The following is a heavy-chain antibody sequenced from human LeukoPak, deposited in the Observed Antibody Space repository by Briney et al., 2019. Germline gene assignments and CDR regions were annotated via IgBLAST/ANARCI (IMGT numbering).Heavy chain of an antibody. CDR3: ARDSGDYYDSSGYCDY. J-gene: IGHJ4*02. Sequence: GASVKVSCKASGYTFTSYGISWVRQAPGQGLEWMGWISAYNGNTNYAQKFQGRVTMTRDTSTSTVYMELSSLRSEDTAVYYCARDSGDYYDSSGYCDYWGQGTLVTVSS. D-gene: IGHD3-22*01. V-gene: IGHV1-18*01. CDR1: GYTFTSYG. CDR2: ISAYNGNT.